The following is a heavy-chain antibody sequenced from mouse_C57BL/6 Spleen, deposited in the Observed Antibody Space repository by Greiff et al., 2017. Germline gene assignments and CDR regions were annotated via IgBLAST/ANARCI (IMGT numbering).Heavy chain of an antibody. D-gene: IGHD2-4*01. J-gene: IGHJ4*01. CDR3: ALYDYDDGYAMDY. CDR1: GFSLTSYG. Sequence: VQLLQSGPGLVQPSQSLSITCTVSGFSLTSYGVHWVRQSPGKGLEWLGVIWRGGSTDYNAAFMSRLSITKDNSKSQVFFKMNSLQADDTAIYYCALYDYDDGYAMDYWGQGTSVTVSS. V-gene: IGHV2-5*01. CDR2: IWRGGST.